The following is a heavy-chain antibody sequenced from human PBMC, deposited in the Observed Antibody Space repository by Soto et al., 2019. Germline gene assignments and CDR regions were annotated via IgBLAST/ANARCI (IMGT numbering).Heavy chain of an antibody. CDR3: AHSLIGYYYDSSGSNWFDP. Sequence: QITLKESGPTLVKPTQALTLTCTFSGFSLSTSGVGVGWIRQPPGKALEWLALIYWDDDKRYSPSLKSRLTISTDHSKNQVALTMTTMDPVDTATYYCAHSLIGYYYDSSGSNWFDPWGQGTLVTVSS. D-gene: IGHD3-22*01. CDR2: IYWDDDK. J-gene: IGHJ5*02. V-gene: IGHV2-5*02. CDR1: GFSLSTSGVG.